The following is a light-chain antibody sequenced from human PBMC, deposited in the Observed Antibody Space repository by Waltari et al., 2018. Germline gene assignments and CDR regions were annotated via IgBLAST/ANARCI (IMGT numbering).Light chain of an antibody. V-gene: IGLV3-19*01. J-gene: IGLJ3*02. CDR1: SLRTFY. CDR2: AKD. CDR3: NSRDISGYLWV. Sequence: SSELTQDPAVSVALGQTVTITCQGDSLRTFYSSWFQHKPGQAHLLVIYAKDNRPSGIPDRFSGSSSGDTASLTITGAQAEDEADYYCNSRDISGYLWVFGGGTKLTVL.